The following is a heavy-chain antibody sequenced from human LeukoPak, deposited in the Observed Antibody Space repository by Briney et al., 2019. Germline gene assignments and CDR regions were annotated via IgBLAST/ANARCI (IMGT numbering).Heavy chain of an antibody. V-gene: IGHV3-7*03. D-gene: IGHD1-26*01. CDR1: GFTFSSYW. Sequence: PGGSLRLSCAASGFTFSSYWMSWVRQAPGKGLEWVANIKQDGSEKYYVDSVKGRFTISRDNAKNSLYLQMNSLRAEDTALYYCAKDMGSRASRIDYWGQGTLVTVSS. CDR2: IKQDGSEK. J-gene: IGHJ4*02. CDR3: AKDMGSRASRIDY.